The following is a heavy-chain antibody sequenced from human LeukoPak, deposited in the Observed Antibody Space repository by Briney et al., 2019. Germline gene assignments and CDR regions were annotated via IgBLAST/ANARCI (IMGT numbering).Heavy chain of an antibody. J-gene: IGHJ4*02. V-gene: IGHV1-18*04. CDR2: ISPYTGDT. CDR3: ARDQYDSVWGSYRPYFDF. Sequence: ASVTVSFKASGYTFSSYGISWVRQAPGQGLEWMGSISPYTGDTKYAERLQDRVIMTTDTSTRTAYMELRSLTSDDTAVFYCARDQYDSVWGSYRPYFDFWGQGTLVTVSS. CDR1: GYTFSSYG. D-gene: IGHD3-16*02.